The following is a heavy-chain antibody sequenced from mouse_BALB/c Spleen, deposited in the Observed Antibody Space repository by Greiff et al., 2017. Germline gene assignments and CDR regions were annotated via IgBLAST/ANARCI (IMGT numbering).Heavy chain of an antibody. Sequence: EVMLVESGGGLVKPGGSLKLSCAASGFTFSSYAMSWVRQSPEKRLEWVAEISSGGSYTYYPDTVTGRFTISRDNAKNTLYLEMSSLRSEDTAMYYCARSGKANHYFDYWGQGTTLTVSS. CDR1: GFTFSSYA. CDR2: ISSGGSYT. V-gene: IGHV5-9-4*01. J-gene: IGHJ2*01. D-gene: IGHD3-3*01. CDR3: ARSGKANHYFDY.